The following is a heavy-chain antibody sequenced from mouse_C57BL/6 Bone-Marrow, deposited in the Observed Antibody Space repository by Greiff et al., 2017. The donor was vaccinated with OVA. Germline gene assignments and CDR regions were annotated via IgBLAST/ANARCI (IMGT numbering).Heavy chain of an antibody. CDR1: GYTFTSYW. D-gene: IGHD2-1*01. CDR2: IDPNSGGT. V-gene: IGHV1-72*01. Sequence: QVQLKQPGAELVKPGASVKLSCKASGYTFTSYWMHWVKQRPGRGLEWIGRIDPNSGGTKYNEKFKSKATLTVDKPSSTAYMQLSRLTSEDSAVYYCARDGNYFYWYFDVWGTGTTVTVSS. J-gene: IGHJ1*03. CDR3: ARDGNYFYWYFDV.